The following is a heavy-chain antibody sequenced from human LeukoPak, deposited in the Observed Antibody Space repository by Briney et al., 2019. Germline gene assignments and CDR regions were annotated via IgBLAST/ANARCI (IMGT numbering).Heavy chain of an antibody. CDR2: INEDGSEK. CDR3: ARYRMRFDF. CDR1: GFTFNSYW. V-gene: IGHV3-7*05. J-gene: IGHJ4*02. Sequence: GGSLRLSCAASGFTFNSYWMTWVRQAPGKGLEWVANINEDGSEKYYVDSVKGRFTIYRDNAKNSLYLQMNSLRAEDTAVYYCARYRMRFDFRGQGTLVTVSS. D-gene: IGHD3-16*02.